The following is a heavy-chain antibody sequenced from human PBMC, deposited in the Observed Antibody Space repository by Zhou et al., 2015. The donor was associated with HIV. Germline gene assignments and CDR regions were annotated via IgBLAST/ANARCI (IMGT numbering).Heavy chain of an antibody. CDR3: ARFSRGLRLGELSLPFDY. CDR2: IIPIFGTA. Sequence: QVQLVQSGAEVKKPGSSVKVSCKASGGTFSSYAISWVRQAPGQGLEWMGGIIPIFGTANYAQKFQGRVTITADESTSTAYMELSSLRSEDTAVYYCARFSRGLRLGELSLPFDYWGQGTLVTVSS. J-gene: IGHJ4*02. CDR1: GGTFSSYA. V-gene: IGHV1-69*01. D-gene: IGHD3-16*02.